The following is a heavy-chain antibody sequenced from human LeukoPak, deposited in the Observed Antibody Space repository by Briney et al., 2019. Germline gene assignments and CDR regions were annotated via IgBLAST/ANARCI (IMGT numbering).Heavy chain of an antibody. CDR2: ISGSSSSI. D-gene: IGHD5-24*01. CDR3: ARDNGMATTVYYYYYGMDV. Sequence: GGSLRLSCAVSGFTVSSNSMSWVRQAPGKGLEWVSSISGSSSSIYDADSVKGRFTISRDNAKNSLYLQMNSLRAEDTAVYYCARDNGMATTVYYYYYGMDVSGQGTTVTVSS. J-gene: IGHJ6*02. CDR1: GFTVSSNS. V-gene: IGHV3-21*01.